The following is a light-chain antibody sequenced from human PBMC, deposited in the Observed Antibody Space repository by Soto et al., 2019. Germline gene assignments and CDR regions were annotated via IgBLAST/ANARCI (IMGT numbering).Light chain of an antibody. CDR3: QQLNSHLLT. J-gene: IGKJ4*01. CDR1: QVISSY. CDR2: AAS. Sequence: DIQLTQSPSFLSASVGDRVTITCRASQVISSYLACYQQKPGKAPKLLIYAASTLQSGVPLRFSGSGSGTEFTLTINSLQPEDFATYYCQQLNSHLLTFGGGTKVEIK. V-gene: IGKV1-9*01.